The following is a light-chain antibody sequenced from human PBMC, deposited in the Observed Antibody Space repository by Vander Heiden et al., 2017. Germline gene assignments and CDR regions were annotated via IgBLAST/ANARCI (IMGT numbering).Light chain of an antibody. CDR2: DNN. V-gene: IGLV1-51*01. CDR3: GTWDSSLSDYV. CDR1: SSKIGNNY. J-gene: IGLJ1*01. Sequence: QSVLTQPPSVSAAPGQKVTISCSGSSSKIGNNYVSWYQQLPGTAPKLLIYDNNKRPSGIPDRFSGSKSGTSATLGITGLQTGDEADYYCGTWDSSLSDYVFGTGTKVTVL.